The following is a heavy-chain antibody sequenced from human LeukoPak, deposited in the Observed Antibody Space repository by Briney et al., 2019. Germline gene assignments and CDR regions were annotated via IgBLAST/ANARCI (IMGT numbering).Heavy chain of an antibody. CDR1: GFTFSSYA. Sequence: PGGSLRLSCAASGFTFSSYAMSWVRQAPGKGLEWVSAISGSGGSTYYADSVKGRFTISRDNSKNTLYLQMNSLRAEDTAVYYCAKPPGPHPLRFLEWFPELRFHDAFDIWGQGTMVTVSS. CDR2: ISGSGGST. J-gene: IGHJ3*02. D-gene: IGHD3-3*01. V-gene: IGHV3-23*01. CDR3: AKPPGPHPLRFLEWFPELRFHDAFDI.